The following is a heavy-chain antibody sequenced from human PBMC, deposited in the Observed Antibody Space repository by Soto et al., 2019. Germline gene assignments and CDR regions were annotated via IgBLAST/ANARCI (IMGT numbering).Heavy chain of an antibody. CDR3: ATWAHGSGYSYYFDY. CDR1: GGTFSSYA. J-gene: IGHJ4*02. CDR2: FDPEDGET. V-gene: IGHV1-24*01. D-gene: IGHD3-22*01. Sequence: QVQLVQSGAEVKKPGSSVKVSCKASGGTFSSYAISWVRQAPGQGLEWMGGFDPEDGETIYAQKFQGRVTMTEDTSTDTAYMELSSLRSEDTAVYYCATWAHGSGYSYYFDYWGQGTLVTVSS.